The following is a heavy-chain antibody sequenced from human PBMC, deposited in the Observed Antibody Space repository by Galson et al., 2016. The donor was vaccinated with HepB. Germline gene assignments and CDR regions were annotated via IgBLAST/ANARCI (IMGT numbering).Heavy chain of an antibody. V-gene: IGHV3-49*03. CDR1: GFTFGDYA. Sequence: SLRLSCATSGFTFGDYAMSWFRQAPGKGLEWVGFIRSKTYGGTTEYAASVKARFTIPRDDSKSFAYPQMSSLNTVDTAVYYCARGTPDYIPYYFDYWGQGTLVTVSS. J-gene: IGHJ4*02. CDR3: ARGTPDYIPYYFDY. CDR2: IRSKTYGGTT. D-gene: IGHD4-11*01.